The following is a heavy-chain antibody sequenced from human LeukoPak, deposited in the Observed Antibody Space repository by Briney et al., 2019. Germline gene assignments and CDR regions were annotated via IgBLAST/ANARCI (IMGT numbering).Heavy chain of an antibody. CDR3: ARGGNTAMVKPAGYFDY. Sequence: SETLSLTCAVYGGSFSGYYWSWVRQPPGKGLGWIGEINHSGSTNYNPSLTSRVTISVDTSKNQFSLKLSSVTAADTAVYYCARGGNTAMVKPAGYFDYWGQGALVSVSS. CDR2: INHSGST. V-gene: IGHV4-34*01. CDR1: GGSFSGYY. J-gene: IGHJ4*02. D-gene: IGHD5-18*01.